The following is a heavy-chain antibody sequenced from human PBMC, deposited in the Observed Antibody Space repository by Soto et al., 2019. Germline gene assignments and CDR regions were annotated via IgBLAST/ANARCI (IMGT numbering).Heavy chain of an antibody. CDR1: GGSISSVDYS. J-gene: IGHJ4*02. Sequence: TSETLSLTCAVSGGSISSVDYSWNWIRQPPGKGLEWIGYIYYGGSTYYNPSLQSRVTMSVDRSRNQFSLKLNSVTAADTAVYYCARVRREYDNSGPVDYWGQGTLVTVS. V-gene: IGHV4-30-2*01. D-gene: IGHD3-22*01. CDR2: IYYGGST. CDR3: ARVRREYDNSGPVDY.